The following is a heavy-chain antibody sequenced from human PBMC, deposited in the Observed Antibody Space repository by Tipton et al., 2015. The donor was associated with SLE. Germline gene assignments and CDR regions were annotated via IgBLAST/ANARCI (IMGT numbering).Heavy chain of an antibody. CDR1: GGSISSYY. V-gene: IGHV4-59*01. CDR3: ARGRGSSSSYYYYYMDV. J-gene: IGHJ6*03. CDR2: IYYSGST. Sequence: TLSLTCTVSGGSISSYYWSWIRQPPGKGLEWIGYIYYSGSTNYNPSLKSRVTISVDTSKNQFSLKLGSVTAADTAVYYCARGRGSSSSYYYYYMDVWGKGPTVTVSS. D-gene: IGHD6-6*01.